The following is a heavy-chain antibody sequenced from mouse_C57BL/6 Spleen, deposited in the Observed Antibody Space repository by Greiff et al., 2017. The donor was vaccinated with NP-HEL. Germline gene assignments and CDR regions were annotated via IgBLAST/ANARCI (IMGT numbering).Heavy chain of an antibody. Sequence: DVKLVESGGGLVKPGGSLKLSCAASGFTFSSYAMSWVRQTPEKRLEWVATISDGGSYTYYPDNVKGRFTISRDNAKNNLYLQMSHLKSEDTAMYYCARGPDERGFAYWGQGTLVTVSA. J-gene: IGHJ3*01. V-gene: IGHV5-4*03. CDR3: ARGPDERGFAY. CDR1: GFTFSSYA. CDR2: ISDGGSYT.